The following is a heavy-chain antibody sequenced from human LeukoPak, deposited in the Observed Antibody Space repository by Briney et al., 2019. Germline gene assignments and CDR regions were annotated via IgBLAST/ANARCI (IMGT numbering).Heavy chain of an antibody. Sequence: GGSLRLSCAASGFTFGSCWMNWVRQTPGKGLEWVANINQDGSQKFYVDSVKGRFTISRDNANNSLYLQMNSLRAEDTAVYYCARDTAAYGYWGQGTLVTVSS. D-gene: IGHD3-16*01. CDR3: ARDTAAYGY. CDR1: GFTFGSCW. V-gene: IGHV3-7*01. J-gene: IGHJ4*02. CDR2: INQDGSQK.